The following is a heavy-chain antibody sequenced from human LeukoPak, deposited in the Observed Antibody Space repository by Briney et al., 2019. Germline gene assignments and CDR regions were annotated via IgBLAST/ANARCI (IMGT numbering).Heavy chain of an antibody. CDR3: ARDGCSSTSCYRWFDP. CDR2: ISNDGSHE. J-gene: IGHJ5*02. V-gene: IGHV3-30*01. CDR1: GTTFNIYA. Sequence: GGSLRLSCEASGTTFNIYALHWFRQGPGKRLEWVAVISNDGSHEEYADSVKGHFILSRDNTKNTMYLQMNGLRTEDSGVYYCARDGCSSTSCYRWFDPWGQGTLVTVSS. D-gene: IGHD2-2*01.